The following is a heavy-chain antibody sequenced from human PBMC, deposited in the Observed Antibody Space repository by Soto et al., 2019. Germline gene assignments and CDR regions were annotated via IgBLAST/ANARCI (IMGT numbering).Heavy chain of an antibody. V-gene: IGHV4-34*01. Sequence: SETLSLTCAVYGGSFSGYYWSWIRQPPGKGLEWIGEINHSGGTNYNPSLKSRVTISVDTSKNQFSLKLSSVTAADTAVYYCARGVGSSKFFDYWGQGTLVTVSS. CDR1: GGSFSGYY. J-gene: IGHJ4*02. CDR3: ARGVGSSKFFDY. CDR2: INHSGGT. D-gene: IGHD6-6*01.